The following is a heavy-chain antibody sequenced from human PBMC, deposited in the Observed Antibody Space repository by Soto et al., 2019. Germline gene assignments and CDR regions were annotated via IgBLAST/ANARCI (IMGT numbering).Heavy chain of an antibody. CDR1: GFTFSSYG. J-gene: IGHJ5*01. D-gene: IGHD4-17*01. CDR3: ARDLAGDYGGGSWFDS. Sequence: QVQLVESGGGVVQPGRSLRLSCAASGFTFSSYGMHWVRQAPGKGLEWVAVIWPDGSNKYYADSVTGRFTISRDNSKNTLYRQMSSLRAEDTAVYYCARDLAGDYGGGSWFDSWGQGTLVTVSS. CDR2: IWPDGSNK. V-gene: IGHV3-33*01.